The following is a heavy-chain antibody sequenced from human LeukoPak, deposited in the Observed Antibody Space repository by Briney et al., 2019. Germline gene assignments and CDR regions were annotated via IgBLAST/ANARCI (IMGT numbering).Heavy chain of an antibody. J-gene: IGHJ2*01. CDR1: GFTFSSYA. CDR3: AKDRTVGASYWYFDL. CDR2: INSSGSGGNT. Sequence: GGSLRLSCAASGFTFSSYAMSCARPAPGEGLEWVSGINSSGSGGNTYYADFVKGRFTISRDSSKNTLFLQMNTLRAEDTAIYYCAKDRTVGASYWYFDLWGRGTLVTVSS. D-gene: IGHD1-26*01. V-gene: IGHV3-23*01.